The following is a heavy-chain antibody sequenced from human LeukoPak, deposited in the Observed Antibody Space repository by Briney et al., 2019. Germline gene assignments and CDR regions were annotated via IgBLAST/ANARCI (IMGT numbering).Heavy chain of an antibody. D-gene: IGHD6-6*01. CDR3: ATEIQNIAGRVY. V-gene: IGHV4-38-2*02. Sequence: SETLSLTCSASGYSISSSYYWGWIRQAPGKGLEWIGNLYHSGSTYYNPSLKSRVSISVDTSKNQFSLNLSSVTAADTAVYYCATEIQNIAGRVYWGQGTLVTVSS. J-gene: IGHJ4*02. CDR2: LYHSGST. CDR1: GYSISSSYY.